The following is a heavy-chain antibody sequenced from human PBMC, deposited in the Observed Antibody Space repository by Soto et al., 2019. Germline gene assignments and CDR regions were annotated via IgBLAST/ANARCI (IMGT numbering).Heavy chain of an antibody. CDR3: ARDYYDSSMNYFQH. CDR1: GGSVSSGSYY. D-gene: IGHD3-22*01. J-gene: IGHJ1*01. V-gene: IGHV4-61*01. CDR2: IYYSGST. Sequence: PSETLSLTCTVSGGSVSSGSYYWSWIRQHPGKGLEWIGYIYYSGSTNYNPSLKSRVTISVDTSKNQFSLKLSSVTAADTAVYYCARDYYDSSMNYFQHWGQGTLVTVSS.